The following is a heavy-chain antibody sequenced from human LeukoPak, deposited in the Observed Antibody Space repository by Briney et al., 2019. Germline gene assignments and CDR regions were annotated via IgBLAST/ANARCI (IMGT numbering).Heavy chain of an antibody. Sequence: GSLKVSCEASGYTFTKYDMHWVRQAPGQRLEWVGFINPSGGSTTYAQKLQGRVTMTRDTSTSTVQMELSSLRSEDTALYYCARAYVVVITTSFALDVWGQGTMVTVSS. V-gene: IGHV1-46*04. D-gene: IGHD3-22*01. CDR2: INPSGGST. J-gene: IGHJ3*01. CDR1: GYTFTKYD. CDR3: ARAYVVVITTSFALDV.